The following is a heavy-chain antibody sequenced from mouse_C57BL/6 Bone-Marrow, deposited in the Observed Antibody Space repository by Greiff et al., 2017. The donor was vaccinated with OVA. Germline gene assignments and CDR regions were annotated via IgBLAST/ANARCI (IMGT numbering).Heavy chain of an antibody. CDR1: GFTFSDYG. D-gene: IGHD1-1*01. V-gene: IGHV5-15*01. CDR3: ARSFYYYGSSYNWYFDV. Sequence: EVHLVESGGGLVQPGGSLKLSCAASGFTFSDYGMAWVRQAPRKGPEWVAFISNLAYSIYYADTVTGRFTISRENAKNTLYLEMSSLRSEDTAMYYCARSFYYYGSSYNWYFDVWGTGTTVTVSS. CDR2: ISNLAYSI. J-gene: IGHJ1*03.